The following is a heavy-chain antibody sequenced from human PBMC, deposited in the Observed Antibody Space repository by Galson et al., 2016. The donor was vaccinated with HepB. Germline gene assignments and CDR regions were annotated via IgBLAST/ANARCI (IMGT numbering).Heavy chain of an antibody. J-gene: IGHJ4*02. V-gene: IGHV2-5*01. CDR2: IFWNDDK. Sequence: PALVKPTQTLTLTCTFSGFSLSTSGVGVGWIRQPPGRALEWFALIFWNDDKRYSPSLKSRLTITKDTSKNHVVLTLTNMDPVDTATYYCARFGTEITPGGPFDSWGPGTLVTVSS. CDR1: GFSLSTSGVG. CDR3: ARFGTEITPGGPFDS. D-gene: IGHD4-23*01.